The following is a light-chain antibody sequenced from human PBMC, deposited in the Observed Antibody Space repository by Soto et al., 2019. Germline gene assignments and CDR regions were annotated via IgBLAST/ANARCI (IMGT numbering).Light chain of an antibody. Sequence: QSVLTQPPSVSAAPGQKVTISCSGSRSNIGNNYVSWYQQLPGTAPKLHIYENNKRPSGIPDRFSGSKSGTSATLGITGLQTGDEADYYCGTWDSSLSALYVFGTGTKLTVL. CDR2: ENN. CDR3: GTWDSSLSALYV. V-gene: IGLV1-51*02. J-gene: IGLJ1*01. CDR1: RSNIGNNY.